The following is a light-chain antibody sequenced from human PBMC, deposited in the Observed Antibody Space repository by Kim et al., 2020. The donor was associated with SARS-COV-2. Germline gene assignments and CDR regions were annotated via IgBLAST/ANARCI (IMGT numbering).Light chain of an antibody. Sequence: SSELTQDPAVSVALVQTVRITCQGDSLRSYYASWYQQKPGQAPVLVIYGKNNRPSGIPDRFSGSSSGNTASLTITGAQAEDEAYYYCNSRDSSGNHLVFG. V-gene: IGLV3-19*01. CDR3: NSRDSSGNHLV. CDR1: SLRSYY. J-gene: IGLJ1*01. CDR2: GKN.